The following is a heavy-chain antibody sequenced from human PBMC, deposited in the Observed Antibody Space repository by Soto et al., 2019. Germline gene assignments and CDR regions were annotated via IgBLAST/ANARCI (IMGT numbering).Heavy chain of an antibody. CDR3: ARYYFDSSGYSNWFDP. Sequence: SETLSLTCAFSGGSITSGAYYWTWIRQHPGKGLEWIAYIHYSGRTYYNPSLKSRVTISVDTSNNQFSLKLSSVTAADTAVYYCARYYFDSSGYSNWFDPWGQGTLVTVSS. J-gene: IGHJ5*02. CDR2: IHYSGRT. D-gene: IGHD3-22*01. CDR1: GGSITSGAYY. V-gene: IGHV4-31*11.